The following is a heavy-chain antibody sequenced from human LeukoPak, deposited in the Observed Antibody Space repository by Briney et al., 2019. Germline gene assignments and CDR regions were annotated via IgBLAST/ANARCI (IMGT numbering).Heavy chain of an antibody. D-gene: IGHD3-22*01. CDR2: ISYDGSNR. CDR1: GFTYSSYA. Sequence: GGSLRLSCAASGFTYSSYAMHWVRQAPGKGLEGVAVISYDGSNRYYADSVKGRFTISRDNSKNTLYLQMNSLRAEDTAVYYCAKSGGYDSSGYYYRYYYYGMDVWGQGTTVTVSS. CDR3: AKSGGYDSSGYYYRYYYYGMDV. J-gene: IGHJ6*02. V-gene: IGHV3-30-3*02.